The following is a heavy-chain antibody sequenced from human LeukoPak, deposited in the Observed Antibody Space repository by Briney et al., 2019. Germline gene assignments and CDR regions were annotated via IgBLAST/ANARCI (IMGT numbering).Heavy chain of an antibody. D-gene: IGHD3-9*01. Sequence: SETLSLTCTVSGGSISSSSYYWGWIRQPPGKGLEWIGSIYYSGSTYYNPSLKSRVTISVDTSKNQFSLKLSSVTAADTAVYYCAREPTDDMVRYMDVWGKGTTVTVSS. CDR1: GGSISSSSYY. J-gene: IGHJ6*03. CDR2: IYYSGST. V-gene: IGHV4-39*07. CDR3: AREPTDDMVRYMDV.